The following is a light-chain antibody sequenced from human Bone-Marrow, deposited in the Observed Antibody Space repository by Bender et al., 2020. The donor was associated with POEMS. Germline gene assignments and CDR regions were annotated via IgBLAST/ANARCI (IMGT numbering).Light chain of an antibody. J-gene: IGLJ2*01. CDR2: QDG. Sequence: SYDLTQPPSVSVSPGQTASITCSGHKLGDKYACWYQQKPGQSPVVVICQDGKRPSGIPERFSGSNSGNTATLTISGTQTLDEADYYCQVWDSTTAIFGGGTKLTVL. V-gene: IGLV3-1*01. CDR1: KLGDKY. CDR3: QVWDSTTAI.